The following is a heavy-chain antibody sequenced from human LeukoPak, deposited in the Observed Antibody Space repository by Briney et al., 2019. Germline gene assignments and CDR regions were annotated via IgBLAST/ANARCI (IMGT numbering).Heavy chain of an antibody. D-gene: IGHD2-2*01. J-gene: IGHJ4*02. CDR3: ASSGQLTHFDY. CDR2: IIPIFGTA. Sequence: GASVKVSCKASGGTFISYAISWVRQAPGQGLEWMGGIIPIFGTANYAQKFQGRVTITADESTSTAYMELSSLRSEDTAVYYCASSGQLTHFDYWGQGTLVTVSS. CDR1: GGTFISYA. V-gene: IGHV1-69*13.